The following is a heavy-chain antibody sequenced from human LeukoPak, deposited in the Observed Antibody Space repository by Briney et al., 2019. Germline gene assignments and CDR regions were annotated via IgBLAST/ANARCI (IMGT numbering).Heavy chain of an antibody. CDR2: ISSGGNT. Sequence: GGFLRLACAASGFTVSRNYMSWVRQAPGKGLEWVSVISSGGNTYYTDSVKGRFTISRDNSKNTLYLQMSSLRVEDTAVYYCARNDRGAFDIWGQGTMVTVSS. CDR1: GFTVSRNY. V-gene: IGHV3-53*01. J-gene: IGHJ3*02. CDR3: ARNDRGAFDI. D-gene: IGHD3-22*01.